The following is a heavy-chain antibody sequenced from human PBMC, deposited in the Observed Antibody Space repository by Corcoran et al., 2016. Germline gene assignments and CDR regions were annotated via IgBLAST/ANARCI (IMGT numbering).Heavy chain of an antibody. J-gene: IGHJ4*02. CDR1: GYTLTELS. Sequence: QVQLVQSGAEVKTPWASVKVACKVSGYTLTELSMHWVRQAPGKGLEWMGGFDPEDGETIYAQKFQGRVTMTEETSTDTAYMELSSLRSEDKGVYYCAIERRGIKPANRKEFDYWGQGTLFTVSS. CDR3: AIERRGIKPANRKEFDY. V-gene: IGHV1-24*01. D-gene: IGHD1-1*01. CDR2: FDPEDGET.